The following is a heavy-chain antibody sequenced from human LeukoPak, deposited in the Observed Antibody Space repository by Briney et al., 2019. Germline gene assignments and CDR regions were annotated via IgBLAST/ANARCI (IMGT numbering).Heavy chain of an antibody. J-gene: IGHJ4*02. D-gene: IGHD3-3*01. CDR1: GFXFSTYA. Sequence: GGSLRLSCAAPGFXFSTYAMTWVRQAPGKGLEWISAISGSGVTTYYADSVKGRFTISRDNSRNTLYLQMNSLRAEDTAVYYCAKAYYGDYYDYWGQGTLVSVSS. V-gene: IGHV3-23*01. CDR2: ISGSGVTT. CDR3: AKAYYGDYYDY.